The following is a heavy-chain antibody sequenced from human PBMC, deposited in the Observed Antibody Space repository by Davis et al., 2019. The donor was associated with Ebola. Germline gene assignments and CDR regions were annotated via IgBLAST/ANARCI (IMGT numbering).Heavy chain of an antibody. V-gene: IGHV3-23*01. CDR2: ISGSGETT. CDR1: TLTLTAYA. D-gene: IGHD1-7*01. J-gene: IGHJ3*02. Sequence: PGGSLRLSCEASTLTLTAYAMSWVRQAPGKGLEWVSGISGSGETTYYRDSVKGRFSVSRDFSGTTLYLDMNSLRADDTAVYYCVKDLGTSGIFEIWGQGTVVTVSS. CDR3: VKDLGTSGIFEI.